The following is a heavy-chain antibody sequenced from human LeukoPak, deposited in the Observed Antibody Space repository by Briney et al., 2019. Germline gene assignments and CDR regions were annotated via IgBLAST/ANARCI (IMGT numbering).Heavy chain of an antibody. V-gene: IGHV3-48*04. J-gene: IGHJ4*02. CDR3: ARVGCTTTSCLAN. Sequence: PGGSLRLSCAASGFTFSSYSMNWVRQAPGKGLEWISYIGISSGNTKYADSVKGRFTISRDNAKNSLYLQMSSLRVEDTAVYYCARVGCTTTSCLANWGQGTLVTVSS. D-gene: IGHD2-2*01. CDR2: IGISSGNT. CDR1: GFTFSSYS.